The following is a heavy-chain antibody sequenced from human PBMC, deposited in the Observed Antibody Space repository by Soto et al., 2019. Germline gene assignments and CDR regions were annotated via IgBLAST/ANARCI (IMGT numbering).Heavy chain of an antibody. D-gene: IGHD3-16*01. J-gene: IGHJ3*02. CDR2: ISGSGGST. Sequence: GGSLRLSCAASGFTFSSYAMSWVRQAPGKGLEWVSAISGSGGSTYYADSVKGRFTISRDNSKNTLYLQMNSLRAEDTAVYYCAKETSVIWGSSEDAFDIWGQGTMVTVSS. CDR1: GFTFSSYA. V-gene: IGHV3-23*01. CDR3: AKETSVIWGSSEDAFDI.